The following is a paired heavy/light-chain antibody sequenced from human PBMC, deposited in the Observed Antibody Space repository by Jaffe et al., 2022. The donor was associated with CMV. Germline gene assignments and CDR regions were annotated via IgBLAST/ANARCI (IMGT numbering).Light chain of an antibody. CDR2: GAS. V-gene: IGKV3-20*01. CDR3: QQYGTSPFT. CDR1: QSVSNNF. Sequence: EIVLTQSPGTLSLSPGERATLSCRASQSVSNNFLAWYQQKPGQTPRLLISGASSRATGIPDRFSGSGSGTDFTLTISRLEPEDFAVFYCQQYGTSPFTFGPGTKVDF. J-gene: IGKJ3*01.
Heavy chain of an antibody. CDR3: DVRGN. CDR1: GFTSSDAQ. CDR2: INSKSAGETL. Sequence: EVQLVESGGGLVKSGGSLRLSCAASGFTSSDAQVNWMRQAPGKGLEWVGHINSKSAGETLNYAAPVKGRFTISRDDLKNTVYLQMNSLRTEDTAVYYCDVRGNWGQGTLVTVSS. J-gene: IGHJ4*02. V-gene: IGHV3-15*01.